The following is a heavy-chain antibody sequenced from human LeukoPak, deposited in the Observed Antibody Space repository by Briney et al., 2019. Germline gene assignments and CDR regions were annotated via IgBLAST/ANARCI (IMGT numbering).Heavy chain of an antibody. J-gene: IGHJ4*02. CDR1: GGSFRGYY. Sequence: PSETLSPTCAVYGGSFRGYYWSWIRQPPGKGLEWMGEINHSGSTNYNPSLKSRVTISVDTSKNQFSLKLSSVTAADTAVYYCAVIWFGDSYDYWGQGTLVTVSS. CDR2: INHSGST. CDR3: AVIWFGDSYDY. V-gene: IGHV4-34*01. D-gene: IGHD3-10*01.